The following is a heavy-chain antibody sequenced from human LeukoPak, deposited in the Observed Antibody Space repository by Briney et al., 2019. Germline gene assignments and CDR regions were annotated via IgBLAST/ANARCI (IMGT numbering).Heavy chain of an antibody. Sequence: ASVKVSCKASGYTFSGYQVHWLRQAPGQGLEWMGRMNPSSGVTNYAQKFQGRITMTRDTSINTAYLDLSALKSDDTAVYYCASRAASVTLGYWGQGTLVTVSS. CDR1: GYTFSGYQ. CDR3: ASRAASVTLGY. D-gene: IGHD2-15*01. J-gene: IGHJ4*02. V-gene: IGHV1-2*06. CDR2: MNPSSGVT.